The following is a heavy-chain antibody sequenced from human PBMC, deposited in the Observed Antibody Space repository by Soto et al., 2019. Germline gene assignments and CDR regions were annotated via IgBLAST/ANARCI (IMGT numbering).Heavy chain of an antibody. J-gene: IGHJ5*02. V-gene: IGHV3-33*06. CDR1: GFTFSSYG. D-gene: IGHD6-19*01. CDR3: AKSSGWYVNNWLDP. CDR2: IWYDGSNK. Sequence: GGSLRLSCAASGFTFSSYGMHWVRQAPGKWLEWVAVIWYDGSNKYYADSVKGRFTISRDNSKNTLYLQMNSLRAEDTAMYYCAKSSGWYVNNWLDPWGQGXLVTVYS.